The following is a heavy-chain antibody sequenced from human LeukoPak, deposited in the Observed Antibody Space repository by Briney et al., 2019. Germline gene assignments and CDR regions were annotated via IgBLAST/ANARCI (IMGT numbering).Heavy chain of an antibody. CDR2: IYTSGST. CDR3: ARDRITAVRGVKAYSYYMDV. Sequence: SQTLSLTCTVSGGSISSGSYYWSWIRQPGGKGLEWIGRIYTSGSTNYNPSLKSRVTISVDTSKNQFSLRLSSVTAADTAVYYCARDRITAVRGVKAYSYYMDVWGKGTTVTVSS. V-gene: IGHV4-61*02. CDR1: GGSISSGSYY. J-gene: IGHJ6*03. D-gene: IGHD3-10*01.